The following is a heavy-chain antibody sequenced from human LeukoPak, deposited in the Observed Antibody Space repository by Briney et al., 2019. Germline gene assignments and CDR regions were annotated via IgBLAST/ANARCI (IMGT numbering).Heavy chain of an antibody. V-gene: IGHV3-66*01. D-gene: IGHD3-10*01. CDR1: GFTFSSYG. J-gene: IGHJ4*02. Sequence: PGGSLRLSCAASGFTFSSYGMHWVRQAPGKGLEWVSVIYSGGSTYYADSVKGRFTISRDNSKNTLYLQMNSLRAEDTAVYYCARDGGSGSYPAYFDYWGQGTLVTVSS. CDR2: IYSGGST. CDR3: ARDGGSGSYPAYFDY.